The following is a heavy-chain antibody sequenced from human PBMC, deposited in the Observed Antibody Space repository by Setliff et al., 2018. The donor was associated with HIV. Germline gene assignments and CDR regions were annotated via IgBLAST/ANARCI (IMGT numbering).Heavy chain of an antibody. CDR3: ARYSLPPPQQYYDFWSGLDS. D-gene: IGHD3-3*01. CDR2: IIPMFGTS. V-gene: IGHV1-69*06. CDR1: GGTFSNYA. Sequence: SVKVSCKASGGTFSNYAISWVRQAPGQGLEWMGRIIPMFGTSNHAQKFQGRVTLTADKSTDTAYMELRSLRSEDTAVYYCARYSLPPPQQYYDFWSGLDSWGQGTLVTVSS. J-gene: IGHJ4*02.